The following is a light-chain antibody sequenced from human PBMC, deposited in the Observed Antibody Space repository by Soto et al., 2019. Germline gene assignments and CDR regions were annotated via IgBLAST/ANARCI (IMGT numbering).Light chain of an antibody. V-gene: IGKV3-20*01. CDR3: QQYLNSPRT. CDR2: DAS. J-gene: IGKJ1*01. CDR1: QRVASD. Sequence: VLTQSPGTLSLSPGEGATLSCRASQRVASDLAWYLQKPGQPPRLLIYDASIRATGIPDRISGSGSERDFTLTISRLEPEYAAVYYCQQYLNSPRTFGQGTKLEIK.